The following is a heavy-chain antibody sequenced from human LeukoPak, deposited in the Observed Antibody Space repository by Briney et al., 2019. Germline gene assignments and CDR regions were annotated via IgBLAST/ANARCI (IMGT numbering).Heavy chain of an antibody. CDR2: IYYSGST. CDR1: GGSISSSSYY. Sequence: PSETLSLTCTVSGGSISSSSYYWGWIRQPPGTGLEWIGSIYYSGSTYYNPSLKSRVTISVDTSKNQFSLKLSSVTAADTAVYYCARDPIAAAVMLDYWGQGTLVTVSS. CDR3: ARDPIAAAVMLDY. V-gene: IGHV4-39*07. J-gene: IGHJ4*02. D-gene: IGHD6-13*01.